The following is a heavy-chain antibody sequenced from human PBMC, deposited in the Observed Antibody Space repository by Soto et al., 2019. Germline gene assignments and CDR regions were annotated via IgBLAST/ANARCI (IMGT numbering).Heavy chain of an antibody. V-gene: IGHV3-11*01. J-gene: IGHJ2*01. CDR1: GFPFSDYY. CDR2: ISSRGTTI. CDR3: ARKYWYFDL. Sequence: QVQLVESGGGLVKPGGSLRLSCAASGFPFSDYYMSWIRQAPGRGLEWVSYISSRGTTIYSADSVKGRFTFSRDNAKNSLFLQMNSLRAEDTAVYYCARKYWYFDLWGRGTLVTVSS.